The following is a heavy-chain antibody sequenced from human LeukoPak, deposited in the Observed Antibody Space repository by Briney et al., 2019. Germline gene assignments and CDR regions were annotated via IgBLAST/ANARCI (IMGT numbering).Heavy chain of an antibody. CDR1: GFSLSTSGVG. CDR2: IDWGEDK. V-gene: IGHV2-5*02. D-gene: IGHD3-3*01. Sequence: SGPTLVKPTQTLTLTCTFSGFSLSTSGVGVGWIRQPPGKALEWLALIDWGEDKRYSPSLKRRLTITQDTSKNQVVLTMTNMDPVDTATYYCAHSLTATYYAFWSGYRRYYYFDYWGQGTLVPVSS. CDR3: AHSLTATYYAFWSGYRRYYYFDY. J-gene: IGHJ4*02.